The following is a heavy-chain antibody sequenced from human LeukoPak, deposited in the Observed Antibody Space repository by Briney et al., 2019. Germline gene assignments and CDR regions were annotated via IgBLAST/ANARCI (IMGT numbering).Heavy chain of an antibody. CDR1: GFTFSSYG. V-gene: IGHV3-33*01. J-gene: IGHJ4*02. CDR2: IWNDGTNK. CDR3: ARDHSSGWLFDY. Sequence: PGGSLRLSCAASGFTFSSYGMHWVRQAPGKGLEWVAVIWNDGTNKYYADSVKGRFTISRDNSKNTLYLQMNSLRAEDTAVYYCARDHSSGWLFDYWGQGTLVTVSS. D-gene: IGHD6-19*01.